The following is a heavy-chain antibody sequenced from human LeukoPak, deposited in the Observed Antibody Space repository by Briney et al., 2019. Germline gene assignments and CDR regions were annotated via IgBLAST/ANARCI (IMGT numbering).Heavy chain of an antibody. CDR1: GFTVTSNY. D-gene: IGHD3-10*01. J-gene: IGHJ6*03. Sequence: GRSLRPSCAPSGFTVTSNYMSWVRQAAGKGMEWVSVIYSGGSTYYADSVKGRFTISRDNSKSTLYLQMNNLRAEDTAVYYCASGSGSYRTPYYYMDVWGKGTAVSVS. CDR2: IYSGGST. CDR3: ASGSGSYRTPYYYMDV. V-gene: IGHV3-53*01.